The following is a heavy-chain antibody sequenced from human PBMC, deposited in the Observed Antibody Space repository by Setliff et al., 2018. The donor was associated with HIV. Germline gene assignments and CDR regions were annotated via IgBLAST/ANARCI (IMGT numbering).Heavy chain of an antibody. CDR1: GGSIKSSSDY. D-gene: IGHD3-22*01. CDR3: ARHSGLGGYYSPFDY. J-gene: IGHJ4*02. V-gene: IGHV4-39*01. Sequence: PSETLSLTCTVAGGSIKSSSDYWGWIRQPPGRGLELIGTIYYSGSTYYKPSLKSRVTISVDTSKNHFSLKLSSVTAADTTVYYCARHSGLGGYYSPFDYWGPGTLVTVSS. CDR2: IYYSGST.